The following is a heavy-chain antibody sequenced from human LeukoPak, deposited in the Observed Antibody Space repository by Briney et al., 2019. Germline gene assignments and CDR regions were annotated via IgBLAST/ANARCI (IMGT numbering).Heavy chain of an antibody. CDR2: INPNSGGT. J-gene: IGHJ3*02. CDR1: GYTFTGYY. V-gene: IGHV1-2*06. Sequence: ASVKVSCXASGYTFTGYYMHWVRQAPGQGLEWMGRINPNSGGTNYAQKFQGRVTMTRDTSISTAYMELSRLRSDDTAVYYCARVGYYDSSGYYLDAFDIWGQGTMVTVSS. CDR3: ARVGYYDSSGYYLDAFDI. D-gene: IGHD3-22*01.